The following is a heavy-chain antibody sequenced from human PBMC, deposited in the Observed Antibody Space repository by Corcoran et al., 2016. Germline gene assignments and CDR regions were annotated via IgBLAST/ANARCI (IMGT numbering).Heavy chain of an antibody. Sequence: QVQLQESGPGLVKPSETLSLTCTVSGYSINSGYYWGWIRQPPGKGLEWIGSIYHSGTTYYNPSLKSRVTISVDTSKNQFSLKLNSVTAADTAVYYCARGVSTITAVFGYWGQGTLVTVSS. CDR2: IYHSGTT. CDR3: ARGVSTITAVFGY. D-gene: IGHD1-1*01. J-gene: IGHJ4*02. V-gene: IGHV4-38-2*02. CDR1: GYSINSGYY.